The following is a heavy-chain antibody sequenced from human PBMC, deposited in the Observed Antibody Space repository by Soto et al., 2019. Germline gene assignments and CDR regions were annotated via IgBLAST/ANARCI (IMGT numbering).Heavy chain of an antibody. CDR3: ARGRYCSGGSCYGDPNYYYGMDV. Sequence: GASVKVSCKASGYTFTGYYMHWVRQAPGQGLEWMGWINPNSGGTNYAQKFQGWVTMTRDTSISTAYMELSRLRSDDTAVYYCARGRYCSGGSCYGDPNYYYGMDVWGQGTTVTVSS. CDR2: INPNSGGT. D-gene: IGHD2-15*01. V-gene: IGHV1-2*04. J-gene: IGHJ6*02. CDR1: GYTFTGYY.